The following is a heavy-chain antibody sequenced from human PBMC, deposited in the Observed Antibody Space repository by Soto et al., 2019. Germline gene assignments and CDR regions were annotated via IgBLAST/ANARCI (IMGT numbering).Heavy chain of an antibody. V-gene: IGHV4-30-4*08. Sequence: SETLSVTCTVSGGSVSSAEFYWTWLRQHPGKGLEWIGFIYYNGTTHYNPSLKSRVTISVDTSKNQFSLKLSSVTAADTAVYYCASVQTLGYCSGGSCYSGLDWFDPWGQGTLVTVSS. D-gene: IGHD2-15*01. J-gene: IGHJ5*02. CDR3: ASVQTLGYCSGGSCYSGLDWFDP. CDR2: IYYNGTT. CDR1: GGSVSSAEFY.